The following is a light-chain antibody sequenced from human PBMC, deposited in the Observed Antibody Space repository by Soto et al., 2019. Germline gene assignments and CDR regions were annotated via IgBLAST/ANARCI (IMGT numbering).Light chain of an antibody. CDR1: QSISAY. CDR2: AAS. J-gene: IGKJ2*01. Sequence: DIQMTQSPSSLFASVGDRVTITCRASQSISAYLNWYRQKPGKAPQLLIYAASSLHSGVPARFSGSGSGTDFTLTISSLQPEDFATYYCQHSFRTPYTFGQGTKLEIK. V-gene: IGKV1-39*01. CDR3: QHSFRTPYT.